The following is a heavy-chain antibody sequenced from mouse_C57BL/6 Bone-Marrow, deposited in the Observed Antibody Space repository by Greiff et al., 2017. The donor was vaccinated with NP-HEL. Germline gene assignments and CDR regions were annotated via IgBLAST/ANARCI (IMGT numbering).Heavy chain of an antibody. D-gene: IGHD2-4*01. Sequence: EVQLQQSGPELVKPGASVKISCKASGYTFTDYYMNWVKQSHGKSLEWIGDINPNNGGTSYNQKFKGKATLTVDKSSSTAYMELRSLTSEDSAVYYCLYDYPYWYFDVWGTGTTVTVSS. CDR1: GYTFTDYY. CDR3: LYDYPYWYFDV. J-gene: IGHJ1*03. CDR2: INPNNGGT. V-gene: IGHV1-26*01.